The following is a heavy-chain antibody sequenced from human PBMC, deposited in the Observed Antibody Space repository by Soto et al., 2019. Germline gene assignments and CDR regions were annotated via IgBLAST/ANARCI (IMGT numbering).Heavy chain of an antibody. CDR3: AREKKHQSLGGRFGMDV. Sequence: PGGSLRLSCAVSGFIFSDFSMNWVRQAPGKGLEWVASIGSSGGYIFYADSVKGRFTISRDNAKKSLDLQINSLRAEDTAAYYCAREKKHQSLGGRFGMDVWGQGTTVTVSS. J-gene: IGHJ6*02. CDR2: IGSSGGYI. V-gene: IGHV3-21*01. CDR1: GFIFSDFS. D-gene: IGHD2-2*01.